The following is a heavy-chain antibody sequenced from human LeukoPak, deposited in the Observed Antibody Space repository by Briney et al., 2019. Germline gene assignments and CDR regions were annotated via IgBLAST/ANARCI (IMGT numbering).Heavy chain of an antibody. V-gene: IGHV3-49*04. CDR3: TRSDYYDSSGYYHFDY. D-gene: IGHD3-22*01. CDR1: GFTFGDYA. J-gene: IGHJ4*02. Sequence: GGSLRLSCTASGFTFGDYAMSWVRQAPGKGLEWVGFIRSKAYGGTTEYAASVKGRFTISRDDSKSIAYLQMNSLKTEDTAVYYCTRSDYYDSSGYYHFDYWGQGTPVTVSS. CDR2: IRSKAYGGTT.